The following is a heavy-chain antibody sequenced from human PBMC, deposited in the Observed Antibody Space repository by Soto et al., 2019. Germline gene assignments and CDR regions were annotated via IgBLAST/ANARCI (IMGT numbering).Heavy chain of an antibody. V-gene: IGHV1-18*01. Sequence: ASVKVSCKASGYTFTSYGISWVRQAPGQGLEWMGWISAYNGNTNYAQKLQGRVTMTTDTSTSTAYMELRSLRSDDTAVYYRARSGTHYGSGRGGRFDPWAREPWSRSPQ. CDR3: ARSGTHYGSGRGGRFDP. D-gene: IGHD3-10*01. CDR1: GYTFTSYG. J-gene: IGHJ5*02. CDR2: ISAYNGNT.